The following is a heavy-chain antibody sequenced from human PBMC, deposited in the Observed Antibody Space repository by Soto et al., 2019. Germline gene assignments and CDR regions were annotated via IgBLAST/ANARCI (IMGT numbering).Heavy chain of an antibody. V-gene: IGHV3-74*01. D-gene: IGHD3-22*01. CDR3: SCGYYSYYFDY. J-gene: IGHJ4*02. CDR2: ISSGGTSI. CDR1: GFVFSGYW. Sequence: EVQLVESGGGLFQPGGSLRLSCAASGFVFSGYWMHWVRQTPGKGLVWVSCISSGGTSISYEDSVKGRFTISRDNAKNTLYLQMNSLRAEDTAVYYCSCGYYSYYFDYWGQGTLVTVSS.